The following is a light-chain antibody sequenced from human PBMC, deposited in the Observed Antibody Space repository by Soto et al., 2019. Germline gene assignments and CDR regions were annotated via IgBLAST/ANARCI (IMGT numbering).Light chain of an antibody. J-gene: IGKJ1*01. CDR3: QQYGGSPT. CDR2: GAS. V-gene: IGKV3-20*01. Sequence: EIVLTQSPGTLSLSPGERATLSCRASQSVRSNNLAWYQQKPGQAPRLLIYGASSRATGIPDRFSGGGSGTDFTLTISRLEPEDFAVYYCQQYGGSPTSGHGTKVEIK. CDR1: QSVRSNN.